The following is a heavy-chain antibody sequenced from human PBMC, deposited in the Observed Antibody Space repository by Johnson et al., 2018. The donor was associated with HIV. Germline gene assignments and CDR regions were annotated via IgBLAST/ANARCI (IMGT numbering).Heavy chain of an antibody. CDR2: IYWNGGRT. D-gene: IGHD3-22*01. CDR3: AIPYFYDSGDYR. CDR1: GFTFDDYG. V-gene: IGHV3-20*04. J-gene: IGHJ3*01. Sequence: VQLVESGGGVVRPGGSLRLSCAASGFTFDDYGMSWVRQAPGKGLEWVSGIYWNGGRTSYADSVKGRFTISRDNSKNTLYLQMGSLRAEDMAVYYCAIPYFYDSGDYRWGQGTMVTVSS.